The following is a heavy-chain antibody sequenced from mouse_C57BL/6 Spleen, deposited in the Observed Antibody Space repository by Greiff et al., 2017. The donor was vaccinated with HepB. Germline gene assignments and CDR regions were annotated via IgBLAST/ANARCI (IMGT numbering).Heavy chain of an antibody. J-gene: IGHJ1*03. Sequence: QVQLQQSGAELVKPGASVKISCKASGYAFSSYWMNWVKQRPGKGLEWIGQIYPGDGDTNYNGKFKGKATLTADKSSSTAYVQLSSLTSEDSAVYFCARGITTVVGYFDVWGTGTTVTVSS. V-gene: IGHV1-80*01. CDR1: GYAFSSYW. CDR3: ARGITTVVGYFDV. D-gene: IGHD1-1*01. CDR2: IYPGDGDT.